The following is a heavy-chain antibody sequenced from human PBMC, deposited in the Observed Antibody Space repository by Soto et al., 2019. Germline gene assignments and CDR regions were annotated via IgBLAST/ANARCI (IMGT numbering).Heavy chain of an antibody. J-gene: IGHJ3*02. V-gene: IGHV3-23*01. D-gene: IGHD3-10*01. CDR1: GFTFSSYA. Sequence: GGSLRLSCAASGFTFSSYAMSWVRQAPGKGLEWVSAISGSGGSTYYADSVKGRVTISRDISKNTLYLQMNSLRAEVTALYDCAKDPAPVEVRRWDDAFEIWGKGTMGT. CDR2: ISGSGGST. CDR3: AKDPAPVEVRRWDDAFEI.